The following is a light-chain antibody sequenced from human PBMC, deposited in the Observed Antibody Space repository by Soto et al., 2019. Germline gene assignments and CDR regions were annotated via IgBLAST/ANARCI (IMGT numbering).Light chain of an antibody. CDR1: KGIRTD. Sequence: DIQMTQSPSSLSASVGDRVTITCRASKGIRTDLGWYQQKPGKAPKRLIYAASSLQSGVPSRFSGSGSGTEFTLTISSLQPEDFATYYCLQHNSYPLTFGGGTKVEIK. CDR3: LQHNSYPLT. V-gene: IGKV1-17*01. J-gene: IGKJ4*01. CDR2: AAS.